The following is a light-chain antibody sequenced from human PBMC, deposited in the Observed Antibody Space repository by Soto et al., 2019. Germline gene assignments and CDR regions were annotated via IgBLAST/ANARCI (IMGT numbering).Light chain of an antibody. Sequence: QSALTQPASVSGSPGQSITISCTGTSSDVGSYNLVSWYQQHPGKAPKLMIYEGSKRPSGDSNRFSGPKSGNTASLTISGLQAEDEADYYCCSYAGSRVFGGGTKLTVL. V-gene: IGLV2-23*01. CDR2: EGS. J-gene: IGLJ3*02. CDR3: CSYAGSRV. CDR1: SSDVGSYNL.